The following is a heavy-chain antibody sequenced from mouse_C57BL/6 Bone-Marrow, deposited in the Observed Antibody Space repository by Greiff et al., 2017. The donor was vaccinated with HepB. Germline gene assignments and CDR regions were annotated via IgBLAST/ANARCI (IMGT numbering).Heavy chain of an antibody. V-gene: IGHV14-4*01. J-gene: IGHJ2*01. D-gene: IGHD1-1*01. CDR1: GFNIKDDY. CDR2: IDPENGDT. CDR3: TNLLLRPSGFDY. Sequence: VQLQQPGAELVRPGASVKLSCTASGFNIKDDYMHWVKQRPEQGLEWIGWIDPENGDTEYASKFQGKATITADTSSNTAYLQLSSLTSEDTAVYYCTNLLLRPSGFDYWGQGTTLTVSS.